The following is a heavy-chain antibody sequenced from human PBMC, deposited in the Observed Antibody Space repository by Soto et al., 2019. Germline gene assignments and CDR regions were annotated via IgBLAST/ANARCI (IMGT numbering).Heavy chain of an antibody. J-gene: IGHJ4*02. CDR2: IRDKVNHYAT. Sequence: EVQLVESGGGWVQPGGSLKLSCSGLGFSFSDSAINWVRQVSGQGRGWVGRIRDKVNHYATAYDVSVRGRFTISRDDSENTAYLQMNSLKTEDTAVYYCTRPPSGSYGDDSDYWGQGTLVTVSS. V-gene: IGHV3-73*02. CDR3: TRPPSGSYGDDSDY. CDR1: GFSFSDSA. D-gene: IGHD1-26*01.